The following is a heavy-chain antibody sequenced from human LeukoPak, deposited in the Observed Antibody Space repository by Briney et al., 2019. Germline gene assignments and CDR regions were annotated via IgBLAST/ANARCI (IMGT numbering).Heavy chain of an antibody. CDR3: TRDRRGTYYAFES. D-gene: IGHD3-16*01. J-gene: IGHJ4*02. V-gene: IGHV3-11*01. CDR1: GFSISDYY. CDR2: ITSGAGST. Sequence: GGSLRLSCAASGFSISDYYMSWIRQSPGKGLEWISYITSGAGSTKYADSVKGRFTISRDTAKNSVSLQLNSLRAGDTAVYYCTRDRRGTYYAFESWGQGTLVTVSS.